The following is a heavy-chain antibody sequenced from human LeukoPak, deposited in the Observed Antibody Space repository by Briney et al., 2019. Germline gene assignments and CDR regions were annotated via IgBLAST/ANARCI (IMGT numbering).Heavy chain of an antibody. CDR3: ARDLGVEYYDFWSGSNWFDP. CDR2: ISAYNGNT. CDR1: GYTFTSYG. V-gene: IGHV1-18*01. D-gene: IGHD3-3*01. Sequence: ASVKVSCKASGYTFTSYGISWVRQAPGQGLEWMGWISAYNGNTNYAQKLQGRVAMTTDTSTSTAYMELRSLRSDDTAVYYCARDLGVEYYDFWSGSNWFDPWGQGTLVTVSS. J-gene: IGHJ5*02.